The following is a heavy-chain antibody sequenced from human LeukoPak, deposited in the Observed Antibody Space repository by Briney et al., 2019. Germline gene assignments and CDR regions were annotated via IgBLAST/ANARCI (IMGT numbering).Heavy chain of an antibody. D-gene: IGHD6-13*01. CDR3: ARTREYSSSWYFPPCGP. V-gene: IGHV1-2*02. CDR2: INPNSGRT. CDR1: GYTFTGYY. J-gene: IGHJ5*02. Sequence: ASVKVSCKASGYTFTGYYMNWVRQAPGPGLEWMGWINPNSGRTNYAQNSQGRGTMTRDPSISTAYMELSGLTSNDTAVYYSARTREYSSSWYFPPCGPWGQGTLVTVSS.